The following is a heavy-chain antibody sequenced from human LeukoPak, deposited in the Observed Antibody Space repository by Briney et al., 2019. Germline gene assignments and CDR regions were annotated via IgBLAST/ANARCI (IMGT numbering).Heavy chain of an antibody. CDR3: ARDALVGDLLTFDY. CDR2: IYYSGST. J-gene: IGHJ4*02. CDR1: GGSISSSSYY. D-gene: IGHD3-10*01. Sequence: SETLSLTCTVSGGSISSSSYYWGWIRQPPGKGLEWIGSIYYSGSTYYNPSLKSRVTISVATSKNQFSLKLSSVTAADTAVYYCARDALVGDLLTFDYWGQGTLDTVSS. V-gene: IGHV4-39*07.